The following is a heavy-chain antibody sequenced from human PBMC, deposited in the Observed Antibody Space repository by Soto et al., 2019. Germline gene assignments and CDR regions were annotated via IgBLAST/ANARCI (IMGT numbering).Heavy chain of an antibody. CDR3: ARDQGGDGDYPISPLAADF. D-gene: IGHD4-17*01. CDR1: GYPFIAYS. J-gene: IGHJ4*02. CDR2: IYPYNRKT. V-gene: IGHV1-18*01. Sequence: QVQLVQSGAEVKKPGASVKVSCKASGYPFIAYSITWVRQAPGQRPEWLGWIYPYNRKTRYAEKFQGRVTMTTDTSTTTAYMELKSLRSDDTAVYYCARDQGGDGDYPISPLAADFWGRGTLVTVSS.